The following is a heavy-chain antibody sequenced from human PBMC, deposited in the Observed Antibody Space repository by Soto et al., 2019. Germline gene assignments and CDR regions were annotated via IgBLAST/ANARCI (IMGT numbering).Heavy chain of an antibody. CDR3: ARVAGDIVVVPAAINYYYYGMDV. CDR1: GGSFSSYY. V-gene: IGHV4-39*01. CDR2: IYYSGST. D-gene: IGHD2-2*02. Sequence: SETLSHTCAVYGGSFSSYYWGWIRQPPGKGLEWIGSIYYSGSTYYNPSLKSRVTISVDTSKNQFSLKLSSVTAADTAVYYCARVAGDIVVVPAAINYYYYGMDVWGQGTTVTVSS. J-gene: IGHJ6*02.